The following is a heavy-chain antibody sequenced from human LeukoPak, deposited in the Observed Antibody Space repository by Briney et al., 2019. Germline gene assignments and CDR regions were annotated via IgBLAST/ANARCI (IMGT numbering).Heavy chain of an antibody. V-gene: IGHV1-2*02. Sequence: ASVKVSCKASGYTFTGYYMHWVRQAPGQGLEWMGWINPNSGGTNYAQKFQGRVTMTRDTSISTAYMELRSLRSDDTAVYYCARSERTVTISNWFDPWGQGTLVTVSS. CDR2: INPNSGGT. CDR1: GYTFTGYY. D-gene: IGHD4-17*01. CDR3: ARSERTVTISNWFDP. J-gene: IGHJ5*02.